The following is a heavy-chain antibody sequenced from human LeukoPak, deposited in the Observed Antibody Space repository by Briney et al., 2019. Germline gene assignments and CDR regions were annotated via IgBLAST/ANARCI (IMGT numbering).Heavy chain of an antibody. D-gene: IGHD3-22*01. CDR2: ISGSGDST. V-gene: IGHV3-23*01. Sequence: PGGSLRLSCAASGFTFSSYAMSWVRQAPGKGLEGVAAISGSGDSTYYADSVKGRFTISRDNSKNALFLQMNSLRAEDTAVYYCAKDGVITTLDAFDIWGQGTMVTVS. J-gene: IGHJ3*02. CDR3: AKDGVITTLDAFDI. CDR1: GFTFSSYA.